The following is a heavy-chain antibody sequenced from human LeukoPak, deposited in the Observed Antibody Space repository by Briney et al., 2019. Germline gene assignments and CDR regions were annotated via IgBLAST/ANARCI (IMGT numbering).Heavy chain of an antibody. CDR1: GFTLSSYA. Sequence: GGSLRLSCAASGFTLSSYAMSWVRQAPGKGLEWVSAISGSGSSTYYADSVKGRFTISRDNSKNTLHLQMNSLRAEDTAVYYCAKDLLLWFGEFPGYFDYWGQGTLVTVSS. D-gene: IGHD3-10*01. J-gene: IGHJ4*02. CDR2: ISGSGSST. V-gene: IGHV3-23*01. CDR3: AKDLLLWFGEFPGYFDY.